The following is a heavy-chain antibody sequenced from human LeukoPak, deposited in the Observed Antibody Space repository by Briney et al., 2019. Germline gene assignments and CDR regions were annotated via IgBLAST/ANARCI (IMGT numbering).Heavy chain of an antibody. V-gene: IGHV3-21*01. J-gene: IGHJ4*02. CDR2: ISSSSSYI. Sequence: GGSLRLSCAASGFTFSSYSMNWVRQAPGKGLEWVSSISSSSSYIYYADSVKGRFTISRDNAKNSLYLQMNSLRAEDMAVYYCARASTVTTFRYFDYWGQGTLVTVSS. D-gene: IGHD4-17*01. CDR1: GFTFSSYS. CDR3: ARASTVTTFRYFDY.